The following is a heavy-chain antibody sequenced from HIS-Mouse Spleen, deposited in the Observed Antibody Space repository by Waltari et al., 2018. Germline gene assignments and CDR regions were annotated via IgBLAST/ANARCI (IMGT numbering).Heavy chain of an antibody. CDR1: GGSISSSSYY. D-gene: IGHD6-13*01. Sequence: QLQLQESGPGLVKPSETLSLTCTVSGGSISSSSYYWGWIRQPPGKGLEWIGSIYYSGSTYYNPSLKSRVTISVDTSKNQFSLKLSSLTAADTAVYYCAREIPYSSSWYDWYFDLCGRGTLVTVSS. CDR2: IYYSGST. J-gene: IGHJ2*01. V-gene: IGHV4-39*07. CDR3: AREIPYSSSWYDWYFDL.